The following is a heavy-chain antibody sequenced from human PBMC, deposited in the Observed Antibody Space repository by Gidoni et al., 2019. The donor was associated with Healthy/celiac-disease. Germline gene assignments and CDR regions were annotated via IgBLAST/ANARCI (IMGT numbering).Heavy chain of an antibody. Sequence: QLQLQESGPGLVKPSETLSLPCTVSGGSISSSSYYWGWIRQPPGKGLEWSGSIYYSGSTYYNPSLKSRVTISVDTSKNQFSLKLSSVTAADTAVYYCARTTPTIFGVVINRAGFDYWGQGTLVTVSS. CDR1: GGSISSSSYY. D-gene: IGHD3-3*01. CDR3: ARTTPTIFGVVINRAGFDY. V-gene: IGHV4-39*01. J-gene: IGHJ4*02. CDR2: IYYSGST.